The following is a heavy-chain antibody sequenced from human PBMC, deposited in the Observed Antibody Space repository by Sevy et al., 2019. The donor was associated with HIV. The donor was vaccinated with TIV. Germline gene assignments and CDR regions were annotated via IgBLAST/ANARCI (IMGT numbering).Heavy chain of an antibody. CDR3: ARGYCGGGSCTAFDP. Sequence: GGSLRLSCAASGFSISNNYTAWVRQAPGKGLEWVSVMYSGGSPYYADSVKGRFALSREMSKNTVYLQMNSLRAEDTAVYYCARGYCGGGSCTAFDPWGQGTLVTVFS. CDR1: GFSISNNY. J-gene: IGHJ5*02. CDR2: MYSGGSP. V-gene: IGHV3-53*01. D-gene: IGHD2-15*01.